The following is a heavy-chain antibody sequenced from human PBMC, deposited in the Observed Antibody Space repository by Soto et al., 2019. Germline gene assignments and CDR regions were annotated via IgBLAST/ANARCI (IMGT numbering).Heavy chain of an antibody. CDR3: AKDHRRLLWFGEPYYFDY. Sequence: PGGSLRLSCAASGFTFSSYAMSWVRQAPGKGLEWVSAISGSGGSTYYADSVKGRFTISRDNSKNTLYLQMNSLRAEDTAVYYCAKDHRRLLWFGEPYYFDYWGQGTLVTLSS. CDR1: GFTFSSYA. V-gene: IGHV3-23*01. D-gene: IGHD3-10*01. CDR2: ISGSGGST. J-gene: IGHJ4*02.